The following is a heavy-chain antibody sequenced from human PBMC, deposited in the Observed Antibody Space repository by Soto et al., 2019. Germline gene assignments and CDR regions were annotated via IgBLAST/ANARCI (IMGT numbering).Heavy chain of an antibody. V-gene: IGHV1-69*13. J-gene: IGHJ4*02. CDR2: IIPIIGTP. CDR3: ARALEFRDGKISNLDY. CDR1: GGTFRNHV. Sequence: SVKVSCKASGGTFRNHVFNWVRQAPGQGLEWMGGIIPIIGTPNYAQKFQGRVTITADASTNTVYLEVSSLRSQDTAVYYCARALEFRDGKISNLDYWVKGTLVIVSS. D-gene: IGHD3-10*01.